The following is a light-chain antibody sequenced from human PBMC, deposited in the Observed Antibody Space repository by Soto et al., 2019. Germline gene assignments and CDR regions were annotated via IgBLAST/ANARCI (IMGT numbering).Light chain of an antibody. V-gene: IGKV1-5*01. J-gene: IGKJ1*01. CDR1: ESIDNW. CDR3: QQYHTDWT. CDR2: AAS. Sequence: DIQVTQSPSTLSASVGDAVTITCRASESIDNWLAWYQQKPGKAPKLLIFAASTLVRGVPSKFSGRGSGTEFTLTISSLQADDFATYYCQQYHTDWTFCQGTKVDIK.